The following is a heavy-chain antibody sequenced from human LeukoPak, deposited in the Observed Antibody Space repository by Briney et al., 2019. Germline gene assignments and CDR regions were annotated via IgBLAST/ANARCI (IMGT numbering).Heavy chain of an antibody. J-gene: IGHJ4*02. CDR1: GFMFSSYG. Sequence: GGSLRLSCAASGFMFSSYGMNWVRQAPGKGLEWMAVISYDGNKKDYADSVKGRFTISRDNSKNTLFLQMNSLRVEDTAVYYCAKVRWGYCSTTSCYCFDYWGQGTLVIVSS. CDR3: AKVRWGYCSTTSCYCFDY. D-gene: IGHD2-2*01. CDR2: ISYDGNKK. V-gene: IGHV3-30*18.